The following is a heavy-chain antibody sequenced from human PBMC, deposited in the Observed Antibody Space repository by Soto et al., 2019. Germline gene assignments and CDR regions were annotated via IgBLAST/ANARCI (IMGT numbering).Heavy chain of an antibody. CDR2: IYWDDAK. CDR3: AHKGGGDRILDY. V-gene: IGHV2-5*02. CDR1: GFSLSASGVG. Sequence: QITLKESGPTLVKPTQTLTLTCTFSGFSLSASGVGVGWIRQPPGKALEWLAIIYWDDAKHYSPSLKSSLTITKDTPKNQVVLTMTNMDPVETAPYYCAHKGGGDRILDYWGQGTLVTVSS. D-gene: IGHD3-16*01. J-gene: IGHJ4*02.